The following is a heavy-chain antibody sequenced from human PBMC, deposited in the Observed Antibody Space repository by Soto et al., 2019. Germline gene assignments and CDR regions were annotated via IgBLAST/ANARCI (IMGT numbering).Heavy chain of an antibody. CDR1: GYSISSSNW. D-gene: IGHD6-13*01. V-gene: IGHV4-28*01. CDR3: ARHRRSSNWLDS. CDR2: IYFIGAP. J-gene: IGHJ5*01. Sequence: PSETLSLTCAVSGYSISSSNWWGWIRQPPGKGLEWIGYIYFIGAPNYNPSLKSRATISRDTSKNQFSLRLKSVTAADTAVYYCARHRRSSNWLDSWGQGTLVTVSS.